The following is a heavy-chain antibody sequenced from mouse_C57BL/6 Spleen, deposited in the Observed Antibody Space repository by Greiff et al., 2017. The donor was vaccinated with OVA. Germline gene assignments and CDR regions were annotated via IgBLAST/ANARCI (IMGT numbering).Heavy chain of an antibody. CDR2: INPYNGGT. CDR1: GYTFTDYY. Sequence: EVQLQQSGPVLVKPGASVKMSCKASGYTFTDYYMNWVKQSHGKSLEWIGVINPYNGGTSYNQKFKGKATLTVDKSSSTAYMELNSLTSEDSAVYYCARFITTVVGGYWGQGTTLTVSS. J-gene: IGHJ2*01. D-gene: IGHD1-1*01. CDR3: ARFITTVVGGY. V-gene: IGHV1-19*01.